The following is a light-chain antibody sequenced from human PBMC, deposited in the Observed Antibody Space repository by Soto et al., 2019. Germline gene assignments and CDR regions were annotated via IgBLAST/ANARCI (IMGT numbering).Light chain of an antibody. CDR1: QSVSSSY. V-gene: IGKV3-20*01. CDR2: GAS. Sequence: LKNSPGTVSLTQRERATLSCRASQSVSSSYLAWYQQKPGQAPRRLIYGASSRATGIPDRFSGSGSGTDFTLTISRLEPEDFALYYCQEYGSSLIPFCAVTKV. CDR3: QEYGSSLIP. J-gene: IGKJ4*01.